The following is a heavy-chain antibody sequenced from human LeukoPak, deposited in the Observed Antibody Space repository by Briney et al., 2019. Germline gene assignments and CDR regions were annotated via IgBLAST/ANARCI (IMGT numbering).Heavy chain of an antibody. V-gene: IGHV5-51*01. J-gene: IGHJ4*02. D-gene: IGHD6-13*01. CDR1: GYRFTSYW. CDR2: IHPGDSDT. Sequence: GESLKISCKGSGYRFTSYWIGWVRQMPGKGLEWMGIIHPGDSDTRYSPSFQGQVTISADKSISTAYLQWSSLKASDTAMYYCARRYSSSWYVFDYWGQGTLVTVSS. CDR3: ARRYSSSWYVFDY.